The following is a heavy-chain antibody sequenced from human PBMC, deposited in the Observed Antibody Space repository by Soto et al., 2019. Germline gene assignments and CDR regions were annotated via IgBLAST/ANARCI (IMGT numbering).Heavy chain of an antibody. CDR2: IYHSGST. CDR1: SGSISSSNW. J-gene: IGHJ4*02. D-gene: IGHD3-10*01. CDR3: ARASPRGPIWFGTHGFDY. V-gene: IGHV4-4*02. Sequence: QVQLQESGPGLVKPWGTLSLTCAVSSGSISSSNWWSWVRQPRGKGLEWMGEIYHSGSTNYNPSLKSRVTISVDKSKNQSSLQLSSVTAADTAVYYCARASPRGPIWFGTHGFDYWGQGTLVTVSS.